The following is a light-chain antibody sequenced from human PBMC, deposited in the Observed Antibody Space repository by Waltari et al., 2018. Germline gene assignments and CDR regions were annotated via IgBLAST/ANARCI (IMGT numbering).Light chain of an antibody. V-gene: IGLV1-51*01. CDR2: END. Sequence: QSFLTQPPSLSAAPGQKVPISCPGTPSDIGSSFVSWYPQLPGTAPKRLFYENDKRPSGTPDRFSASKSGTSATLAITGLQTGDEAHYYCGTWDSSLSTVVFGGGTKLTVL. J-gene: IGLJ3*02. CDR3: GTWDSSLSTVV. CDR1: PSDIGSSF.